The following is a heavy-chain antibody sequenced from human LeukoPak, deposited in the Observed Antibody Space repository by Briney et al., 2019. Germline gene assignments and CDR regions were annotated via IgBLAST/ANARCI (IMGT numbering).Heavy chain of an antibody. CDR3: ARDLIASSSWHYYYYYYMDV. J-gene: IGHJ6*03. CDR1: GYTFTGYY. V-gene: IGHV1-2*02. CDR2: INPNSGGT. D-gene: IGHD6-13*01. Sequence: GASVKVSCKASGYTFTGYYMHWVRQAPGQGLEWMGWINPNSGGTNYAQKCQGRVTMTRDTSISTAYMELSRLRSDATAAYYCARDLIASSSWHYYYYYYMDVWGKGTTVTVSS.